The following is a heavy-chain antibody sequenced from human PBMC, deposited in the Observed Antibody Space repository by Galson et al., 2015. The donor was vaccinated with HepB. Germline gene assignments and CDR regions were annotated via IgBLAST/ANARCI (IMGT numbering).Heavy chain of an antibody. V-gene: IGHV3-33*01. CDR1: GFTFSSYG. J-gene: IGHJ4*02. Sequence: SLRLSCAASGFTFSSYGMHWVRQAPGKGLEWVAVIWYDGSTKNYADSVKGRFTISRDNSKNTLYLQMNSLRAEDTAVYYCARDHNRLQYFFDYWGQGTLVSVSS. CDR3: ARDHNRLQYFFDY. D-gene: IGHD5-12*01. CDR2: IWYDGSTK.